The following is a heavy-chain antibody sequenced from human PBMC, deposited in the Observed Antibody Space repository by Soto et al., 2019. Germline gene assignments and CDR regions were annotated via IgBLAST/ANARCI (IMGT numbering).Heavy chain of an antibody. J-gene: IGHJ4*02. CDR2: ITSATNTI. V-gene: IGHV3-48*02. D-gene: IGHD6-19*01. Sequence: EVQLVESGGGLVQPGGSLRLTCAASGFPFSIYSMNWVRQAPGKGLEWSSYITSATNTIKYADSVKGRFTISRDNAKNLVYLQMNSLRDEYTAVYFCARSVEGHFDYWGQGTVVTVSS. CDR1: GFPFSIYS. CDR3: ARSVEGHFDY.